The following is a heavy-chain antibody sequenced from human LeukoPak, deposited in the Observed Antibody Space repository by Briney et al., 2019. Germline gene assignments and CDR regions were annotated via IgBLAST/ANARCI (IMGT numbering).Heavy chain of an antibody. V-gene: IGHV3-21*05. J-gene: IGHJ4*02. CDR2: ISSSSSYI. Sequence: PGGSLRLSCAASGFTFSSYSMNWVRQAPGKGLEWVSYISSSSSYIYYADSVKGRFTISRDNAKNSLYLQMNSLRAEDTAVYYCAKDSSGWSYYFDYWGQGTLVTVSS. CDR1: GFTFSSYS. D-gene: IGHD6-19*01. CDR3: AKDSSGWSYYFDY.